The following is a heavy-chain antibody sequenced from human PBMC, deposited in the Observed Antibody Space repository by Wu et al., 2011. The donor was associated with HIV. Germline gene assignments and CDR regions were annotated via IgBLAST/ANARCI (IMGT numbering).Heavy chain of an antibody. J-gene: IGHJ3*02. D-gene: IGHD6-13*01. CDR3: ARVVPLSSSWSHDAFDI. V-gene: IGHV1-18*01. CDR1: GYTFTSYG. Sequence: QVQLVQSGAEVKKPGASVKVSCKASGYTFTSYGISWVRQAPGQGLEWMGWISAYNGDTNYAQKLQGRVTMTTDTSTSTAYMELRSLRSDDTAVYYCARVVPLSSSWSHDAFDIWGQGTMVTVSS. CDR2: ISAYNGDT.